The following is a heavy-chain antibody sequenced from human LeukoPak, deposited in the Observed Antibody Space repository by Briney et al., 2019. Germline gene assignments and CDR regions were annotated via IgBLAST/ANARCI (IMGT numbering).Heavy chain of an antibody. CDR2: IHYSGST. D-gene: IGHD3-3*01. V-gene: IGHV4-59*08. Sequence: KPSETLSLTCTVSGGSISSYYWSWIRQPPGKGLEWIGYIHYSGSTNYNPSLKSRVTISVDTSKNQFSLKLSSVTAADTAVYYCARHAYYDFWSGPYYFDYWGQGTLVTVSS. J-gene: IGHJ4*02. CDR1: GGSISSYY. CDR3: ARHAYYDFWSGPYYFDY.